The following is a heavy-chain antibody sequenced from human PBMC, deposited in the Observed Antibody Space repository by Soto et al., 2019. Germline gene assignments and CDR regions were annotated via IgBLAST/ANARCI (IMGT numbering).Heavy chain of an antibody. CDR3: ARDRLRGYDNSGFYS. Sequence: QVQLVQSGPELRKPGASVKVSCKGSGDSFSSYGINWVRQAPGQGLEWMGWINTYNGNRNFAQKFEDRITMTTATSTNTVYMELRSLKSDDTAIYYCARDRLRGYDNSGFYSWGQGTLVTVSS. CDR1: GDSFSSYG. D-gene: IGHD3-22*01. J-gene: IGHJ4*02. CDR2: INTYNGNR. V-gene: IGHV1-18*01.